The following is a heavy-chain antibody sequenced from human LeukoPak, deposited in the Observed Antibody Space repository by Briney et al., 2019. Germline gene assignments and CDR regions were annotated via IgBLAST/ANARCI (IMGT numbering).Heavy chain of an antibody. Sequence: SETLSLTCTVSGDSISSSSHYWGWIRQPPEKGLEWIGSVYYSGSTYYNPSLKGRAFTSVDTSKNQFSLKVSSLTAADTAVYYCARHVNRRFYYYGMDVWGQGATVTVSS. CDR1: GDSISSSSHY. V-gene: IGHV4-39*01. CDR2: VYYSGST. J-gene: IGHJ6*02. CDR3: ARHVNRRFYYYGMDV.